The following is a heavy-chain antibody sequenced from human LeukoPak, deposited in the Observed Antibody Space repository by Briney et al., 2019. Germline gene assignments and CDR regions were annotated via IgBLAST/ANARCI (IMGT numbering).Heavy chain of an antibody. CDR1: GGTFSSYA. Sequence: SVKVSCKASGGTFSSYAISWVRQAPGQGLEWMGRIIPIFGTANYAQKFQGRVTITTNESTSTAYMELSSLRSEDTAVYYCASQSEGAVAGYYLDYWGQGTLVTVSS. CDR3: ASQSEGAVAGYYLDY. V-gene: IGHV1-69*05. J-gene: IGHJ4*02. CDR2: IIPIFGTA. D-gene: IGHD6-19*01.